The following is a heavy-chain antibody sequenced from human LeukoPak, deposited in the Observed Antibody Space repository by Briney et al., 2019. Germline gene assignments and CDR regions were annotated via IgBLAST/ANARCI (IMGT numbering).Heavy chain of an antibody. CDR3: ARGCVVAATLSWFDP. CDR2: INHSGST. Sequence: PSETLSLTCAVYGGSFSSYYWSWIRQPPGKGLEWIGEINHSGSTNYNPSLKSRVTISVDTSKNQFSLKLSSVTAADTAVYYCARGCVVAATLSWFDPWGQGTLVTVSS. CDR1: GGSFSSYY. D-gene: IGHD2-15*01. J-gene: IGHJ5*02. V-gene: IGHV4-34*01.